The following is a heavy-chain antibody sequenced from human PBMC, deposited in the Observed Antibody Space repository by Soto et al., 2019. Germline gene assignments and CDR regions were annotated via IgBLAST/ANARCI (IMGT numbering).Heavy chain of an antibody. V-gene: IGHV3-30-3*01. Sequence: GGSLRLSCAASGFTFSSYAMHWVRQAPGKGLEWVAVISSDGSNKFYADAVKGRFTISRDSSENTLHLQMSSPRTEVTAVYYCARSLYTTSSDWFDPWGQGTLVTVSS. CDR2: ISSDGSNK. D-gene: IGHD6-6*01. CDR1: GFTFSSYA. J-gene: IGHJ5*02. CDR3: ARSLYTTSSDWFDP.